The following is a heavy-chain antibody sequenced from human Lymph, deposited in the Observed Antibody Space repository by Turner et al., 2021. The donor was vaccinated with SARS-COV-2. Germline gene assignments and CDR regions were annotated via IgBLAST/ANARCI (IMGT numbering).Heavy chain of an antibody. CDR3: ARGFDY. J-gene: IGHJ4*02. Sequence: QVQLPESGPGLVQPSETLSLTCTVSGGSISSYYWSWIRQPPGKGLEWIGYIYYSGSTNYNPSLKSRVTISVDTSKNQFSLKLSSVTAADTAVYYCARGFDYWGQGTLVTVSS. CDR2: IYYSGST. CDR1: GGSISSYY. V-gene: IGHV4-59*01.